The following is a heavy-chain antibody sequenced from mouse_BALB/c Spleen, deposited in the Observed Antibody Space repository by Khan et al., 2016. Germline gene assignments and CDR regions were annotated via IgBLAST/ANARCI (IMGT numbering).Heavy chain of an antibody. V-gene: IGHV1-9*01. D-gene: IGHD1-1*01. J-gene: IGHJ3*01. CDR2: ILPGSGST. CDR1: GYTFSSYW. Sequence: QVQLQQSGAELMKPGASVKISCKATGYTFSSYWIEWVKQRPGHGLEWIGEILPGSGSTNYNEKFKGKATFTADTSSNTAYMQLSSLTSEDSAVYYCARRELSRAYYYGSSYFAYWGQGTLVTVSA. CDR3: ARRELSRAYYYGSSYFAY.